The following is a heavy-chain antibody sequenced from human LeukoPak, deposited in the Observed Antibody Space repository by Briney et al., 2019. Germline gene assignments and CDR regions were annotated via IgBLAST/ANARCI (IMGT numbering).Heavy chain of an antibody. CDR1: GFTFSSYA. CDR3: AKDKYGPYYDILTGYFLFDY. Sequence: GGSLRLSCAASGFTFSSYAMSWVRQAPGKGLEWVSAISGSGGSTYYADSVKGRFTISRDNSKNTLYLQMNSLRAEDTAVYYCAKDKYGPYYDILTGYFLFDYWGQGTLVTVSS. J-gene: IGHJ4*02. D-gene: IGHD3-9*01. CDR2: ISGSGGST. V-gene: IGHV3-23*01.